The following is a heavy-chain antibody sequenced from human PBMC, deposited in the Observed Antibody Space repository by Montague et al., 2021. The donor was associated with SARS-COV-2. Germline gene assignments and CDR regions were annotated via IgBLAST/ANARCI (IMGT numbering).Heavy chain of an antibody. CDR1: GFTFSNSA. J-gene: IGHJ6*02. D-gene: IGHD3-10*01. CDR2: SSGSDGGT. V-gene: IGHV3-23*01. Sequence: SLRLSCAASGFTFSNSAMNWVRQAPWKGLEWVSGSSGSDGGTHSAYSVKVRFTISRDNSKNVLYRQMNSLGAEDTALYYCAKDSYYYGLGYGMDVWGQGTTVTVSS. CDR3: AKDSYYYGLGYGMDV.